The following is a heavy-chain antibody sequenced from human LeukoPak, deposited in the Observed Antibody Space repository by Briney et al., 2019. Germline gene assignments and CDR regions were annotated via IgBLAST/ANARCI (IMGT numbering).Heavy chain of an antibody. CDR3: ARDSYWLGGTIGAFDI. CDR1: GFSFSSST. CDR2: ISSSGSSI. J-gene: IGHJ3*02. Sequence: GGSLRLSRAASGFSFSSSTMNWVRQAPGRGLEWVSSISSSGSSIYYADSVKGRFTISRDNAKNSLYLQINSLRAEDTAVYYCARDSYWLGGTIGAFDIWGQGTMVTVSS. V-gene: IGHV3-21*01. D-gene: IGHD3-10*01.